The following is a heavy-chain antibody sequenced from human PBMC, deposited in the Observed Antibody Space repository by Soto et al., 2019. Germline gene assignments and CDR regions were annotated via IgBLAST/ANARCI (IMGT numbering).Heavy chain of an antibody. V-gene: IGHV1-69*13. CDR2: IIPIFGTA. D-gene: IGHD3-22*01. J-gene: IGHJ3*02. CDR1: GGTFSSYA. CDR3: ARSMIVVVNAFDI. Sequence: ASVKVSCKASGGTFSSYAISWVRQAPGRGLEWMGGIIPIFGTANYAQKFQGRVTITADESTSTAYMELSSLRSEDTAVYYCARSMIVVVNAFDIWGQGTMVTVSS.